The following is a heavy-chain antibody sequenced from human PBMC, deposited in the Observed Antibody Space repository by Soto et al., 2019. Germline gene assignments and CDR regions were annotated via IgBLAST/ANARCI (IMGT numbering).Heavy chain of an antibody. V-gene: IGHV3-30*03. J-gene: IGHJ4*02. D-gene: IGHD6-6*01. Sequence: GGSLRLSCAASGFTFSSYGMHWVRQAPGKGLEWVAVISYDGSNKYYADSVKGRFTISRDNSKNTLYLQMNSLRAEDTAVYYCAREAVAYSSSSEDFDYWGQGTLVTVSS. CDR1: GFTFSSYG. CDR3: AREAVAYSSSSEDFDY. CDR2: ISYDGSNK.